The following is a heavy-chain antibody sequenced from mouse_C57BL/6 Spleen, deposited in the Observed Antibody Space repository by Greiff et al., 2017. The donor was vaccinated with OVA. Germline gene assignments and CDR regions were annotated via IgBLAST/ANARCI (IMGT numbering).Heavy chain of an antibody. CDR3: ARSRYYLYYFDY. CDR1: GFTFTDYY. D-gene: IGHD5-5*01. V-gene: IGHV7-3*01. J-gene: IGHJ2*01. CDR2: IRNKANGYTT. Sequence: VESGGGLVQPGGSLSLSCAASGFTFTDYYMSWVRQPPGKALEWLGFIRNKANGYTTEYSASVKGRFTISRDNSQSILYLQMNALRAEDSATYYCARSRYYLYYFDYWGQGTTLTGSS.